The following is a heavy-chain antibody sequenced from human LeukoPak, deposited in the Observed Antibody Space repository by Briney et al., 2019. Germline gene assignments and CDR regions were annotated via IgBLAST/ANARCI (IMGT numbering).Heavy chain of an antibody. CDR3: ARDRYYGSGSYLTAFDY. CDR2: IYTSGST. D-gene: IGHD3-10*01. CDR1: GGSISSGSYY. Sequence: PSETLSLTCTVSGGSISSGSYYWSWIRQPAGKGLEWIGRIYTSGSTNYNPSLKSRVTISVDTSKNQFSLKLSSVTAADTAVYYCARDRYYGSGSYLTAFDYWGQGTLVTVSS. V-gene: IGHV4-61*02. J-gene: IGHJ4*02.